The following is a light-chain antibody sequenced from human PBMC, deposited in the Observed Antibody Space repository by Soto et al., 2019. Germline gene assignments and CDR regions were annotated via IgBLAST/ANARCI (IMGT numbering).Light chain of an antibody. CDR2: GAS. J-gene: IGKJ1*01. CDR3: QQYDSYPRT. CDR1: KGIGSY. V-gene: IGKV1-16*02. Sequence: DIQMTQSPPSLSASVGDRVTITCRASKGIGSYLAWFQQRPGKAPKSLIYGASTLHSGVPAKFSGSGSGTDFTLTISNLQPEDLATYYCQQYDSYPRTFGQGTKVEIK.